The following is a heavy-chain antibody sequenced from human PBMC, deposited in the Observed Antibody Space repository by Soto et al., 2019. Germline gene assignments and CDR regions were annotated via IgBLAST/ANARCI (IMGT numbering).Heavy chain of an antibody. CDR2: IYSGGST. CDR1: GFTVSKKY. J-gene: IGHJ4*02. V-gene: IGHV3-53*01. CDR3: ASGSGSVDY. D-gene: IGHD1-26*01. Sequence: EVQLVESGGGLNQPGGSLRLSCAASGFTVSKKYMNWVRQAPGKGLEWVSIIYSGGSTDYADSVKGRFTISRDNSKSTLYLQMNSLRAEDTAVYYCASGSGSVDYWGQGTLVTVSS.